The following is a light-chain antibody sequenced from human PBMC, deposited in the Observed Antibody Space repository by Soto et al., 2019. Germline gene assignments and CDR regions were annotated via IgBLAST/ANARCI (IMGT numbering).Light chain of an antibody. V-gene: IGKV3-20*01. CDR3: QQYSSSPRT. J-gene: IGKJ1*01. CDR2: GAS. CDR1: QSVSSY. Sequence: EVVLTQSPDALSVSPGERATLSCRASQSVSSYLAWYQQKPGQAPRLLIYGASSRATGIPDRFSGSGSGTDFTLTIRRLEPEDFAVYYCQQYSSSPRTLGQGTKVDIK.